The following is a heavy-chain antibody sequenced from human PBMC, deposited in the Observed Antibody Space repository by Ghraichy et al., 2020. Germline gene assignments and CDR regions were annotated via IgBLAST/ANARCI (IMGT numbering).Heavy chain of an antibody. J-gene: IGHJ4*02. CDR1: GGSFSGYY. D-gene: IGHD3-10*01. Sequence: SETLSLTCAVYGGSFSGYYWSWIRQPPGKGLEWIGEINHSGSTNYNPSLKSRVTISVDTSKTQFSLKLSSVTAADTAVYYCASIPPGGRTMVRGRQTRFDYWGQGTLVTVSS. V-gene: IGHV4-34*01. CDR3: ASIPPGGRTMVRGRQTRFDY. CDR2: INHSGST.